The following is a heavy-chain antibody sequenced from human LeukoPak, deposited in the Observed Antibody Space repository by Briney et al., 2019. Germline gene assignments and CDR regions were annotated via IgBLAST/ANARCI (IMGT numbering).Heavy chain of an antibody. Sequence: GGSLRLSCAASGFTFSSYAMHWVRQAPGKGLEWVAVISYDGSNKYYADSVKGRFTISRDNSKNTLYLQMNSLRAEDTAVYYCARDQGGSYYTFDYWGQGTLVTVSS. CDR1: GFTFSSYA. CDR2: ISYDGSNK. D-gene: IGHD1-26*01. J-gene: IGHJ4*02. V-gene: IGHV3-30-3*01. CDR3: ARDQGGSYYTFDY.